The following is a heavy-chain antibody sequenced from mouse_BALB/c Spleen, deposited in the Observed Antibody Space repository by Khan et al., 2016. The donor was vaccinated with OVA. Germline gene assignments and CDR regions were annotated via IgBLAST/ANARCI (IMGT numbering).Heavy chain of an antibody. D-gene: IGHD2-4*01. CDR3: ARFYDDEGYFDV. CDR2: IWSYGST. Sequence: QVQLKESGPGLVQPSQSLSITCTVSGFSLTTYGVHWVRQPPGKGLEWLGVIWSYGSTDYNTAFISRLSISKDNSKSQVFFEMNSLQADDTAIYYCARFYDDEGYFDVWGAGTTVTVSS. V-gene: IGHV2-4*02. CDR1: GFSLTTYG. J-gene: IGHJ1*01.